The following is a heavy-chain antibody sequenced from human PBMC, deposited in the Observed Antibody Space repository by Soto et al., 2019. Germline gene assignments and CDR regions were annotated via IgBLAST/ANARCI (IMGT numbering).Heavy chain of an antibody. CDR2: IYHSGST. D-gene: IGHD3-22*01. CDR3: ARDRYYDSSGYYDAVDI. J-gene: IGHJ3*02. Sequence: TLSLTCAVSGYPISSGYYWVCIRQPPGKGLEWIGSIYHSGSTYYNPSLKSRVTISVDMSKNQFSLKLSSVTAADTAVYYCARDRYYDSSGYYDAVDIWGEGTMVTVSS. V-gene: IGHV4-38-2*02. CDR1: GYPISSGYY.